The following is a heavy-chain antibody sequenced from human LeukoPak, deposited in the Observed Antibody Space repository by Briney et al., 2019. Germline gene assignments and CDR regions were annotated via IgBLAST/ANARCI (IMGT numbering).Heavy chain of an antibody. D-gene: IGHD6-19*01. V-gene: IGHV4-39*07. CDR3: AREQVAGADY. J-gene: IGHJ4*02. CDR1: GGSISSSSYY. Sequence: PSETLFLTCTVSGGSISSSSYYWGWIRQPPGKGLEWIGSIYYSGSTYYNPSLKSRVTISVDTSKNQFSLKLSSVTAADTAVYYCAREQVAGADYWGQGTLVTVSS. CDR2: IYYSGST.